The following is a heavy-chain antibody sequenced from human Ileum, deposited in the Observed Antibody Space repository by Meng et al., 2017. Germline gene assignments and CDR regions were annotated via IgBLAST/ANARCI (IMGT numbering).Heavy chain of an antibody. CDR2: TYYNGSP. D-gene: IGHD3-10*01. Sequence: QVQLQESDPGLVKPSQTLSLTCSFAGGSFSSDNYYWTWIRQTPGKGLEWIGLTYYNGSPFYNPSLRSRVTISVDTSKDQFSLKLTSVTAADTAVYYCARERRHYYGSGSFDYWGQGILVTVSS. CDR1: GGSFSSDNYY. V-gene: IGHV4-30-4*01. CDR3: ARERRHYYGSGSFDY. J-gene: IGHJ4*02.